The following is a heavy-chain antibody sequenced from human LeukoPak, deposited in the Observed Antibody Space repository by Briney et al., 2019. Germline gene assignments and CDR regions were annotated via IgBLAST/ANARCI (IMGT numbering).Heavy chain of an antibody. CDR1: GFTFSSYA. Sequence: PGGSLRLACAASGFTFSSYAMSWVRQAPGKGLEWVSAISGSGGSTYYADSVKGRFAISRDNSKNTLYLQMNSLRAEDTAVYYCAKLSRAASRGAFDIWGQGTMVTVSS. CDR2: ISGSGGST. D-gene: IGHD6-25*01. V-gene: IGHV3-23*01. J-gene: IGHJ3*02. CDR3: AKLSRAASRGAFDI.